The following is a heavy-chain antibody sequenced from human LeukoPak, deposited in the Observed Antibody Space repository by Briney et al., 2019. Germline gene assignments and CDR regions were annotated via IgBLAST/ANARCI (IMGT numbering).Heavy chain of an antibody. CDR2: INSDGSST. V-gene: IGHV3-74*01. Sequence: GGSLRLSCAASGFTFSSYWMHWVRQAPGKGLVWVSHINSDGSSTSYAGSVKGRFTISRDNAKNTLYLQMNSLRAEDTAVYYCATEMAAMVYWGQGTLVTVSS. CDR1: GFTFSSYW. J-gene: IGHJ4*02. D-gene: IGHD5-24*01. CDR3: ATEMAAMVY.